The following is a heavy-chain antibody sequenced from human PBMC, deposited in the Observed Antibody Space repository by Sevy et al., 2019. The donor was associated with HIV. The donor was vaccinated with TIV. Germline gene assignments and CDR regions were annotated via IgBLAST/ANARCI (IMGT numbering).Heavy chain of an antibody. V-gene: IGHV3-30*09. CDR2: ISYDGSKK. D-gene: IGHD2-8*01. CDR1: GFTFSSYA. Sequence: GGSLRLSCAASGFTFSSYAMHWVRQAPGKGLEWVAVISYDGSKKYDSDSVKGRFAISRDESKTTLFLQMNSLRSEDTAIYYCARVGVSYCTDDSYHRFDYRGRGTLVTVSS. CDR3: ARVGVSYCTDDSYHRFDY. J-gene: IGHJ4*02.